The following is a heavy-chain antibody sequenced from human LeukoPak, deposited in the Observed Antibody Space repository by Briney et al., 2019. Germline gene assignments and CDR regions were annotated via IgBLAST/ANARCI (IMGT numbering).Heavy chain of an antibody. CDR2: IYYSGST. V-gene: IGHV4-59*08. CDR1: GDSISSYY. CDR3: ARSERIIMILGGAFDV. Sequence: PSETLSLTCTVSGDSISSYYWSWIRQPPGKGLEWIGYIYYSGSTNYNASLKSRVTISVDPSKNQFSLKLSSVTAADTAVYFCARSERIIMILGGAFDVWGQGTMVTVSS. D-gene: IGHD3-22*01. J-gene: IGHJ3*01.